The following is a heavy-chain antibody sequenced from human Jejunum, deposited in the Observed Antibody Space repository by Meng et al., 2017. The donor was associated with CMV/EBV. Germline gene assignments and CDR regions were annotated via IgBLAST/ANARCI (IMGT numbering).Heavy chain of an antibody. Sequence: GFTFSRYGMHWVRQAPGKGLEWVAFIRYDGNNEYFGDSVRGRFTISGDNSKNTLYLQMNSLRVDDTAVYYCAKDRNFITLGATVESWGQGTLVTVSS. D-gene: IGHD1-26*01. CDR2: IRYDGNNE. CDR1: GFTFSRYG. CDR3: AKDRNFITLGATVES. J-gene: IGHJ4*02. V-gene: IGHV3-30*02.